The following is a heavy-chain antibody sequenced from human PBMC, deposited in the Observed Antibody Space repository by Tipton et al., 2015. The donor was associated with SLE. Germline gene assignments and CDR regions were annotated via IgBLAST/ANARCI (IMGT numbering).Heavy chain of an antibody. V-gene: IGHV1-69*01. CDR1: GGTFSSYA. CDR2: IIPIFGTA. J-gene: IGHJ6*02. CDR3: ARDLTYYYGSGSLYGMGV. Sequence: QSGPEVKKPGSSVKVSCKASGGTFSSYAISWVRQAPGQGLEWMGGIIPIFGTANYAQKFQGRVTITADESTSTAYMELSSLRSEDTAVYYCARDLTYYYGSGSLYGMGVWGQGTTVTVSS. D-gene: IGHD3-10*01.